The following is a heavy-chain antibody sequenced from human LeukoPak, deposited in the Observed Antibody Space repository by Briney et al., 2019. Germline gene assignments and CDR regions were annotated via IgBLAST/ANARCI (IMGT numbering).Heavy chain of an antibody. CDR1: GYTFTSYG. CDR3: ASFNWNDAAGAFDI. V-gene: IGHV1-18*01. J-gene: IGHJ3*02. D-gene: IGHD1-20*01. Sequence: ASVKVSCKASGYTFTSYGISWVRQAPGQGLEWMGWISAYNGNTNYAQKLQGRVTMTTDTSTSTAYMELRSPRSDDTAVYYCASFNWNDAAGAFDIWGQGTMVTVSS. CDR2: ISAYNGNT.